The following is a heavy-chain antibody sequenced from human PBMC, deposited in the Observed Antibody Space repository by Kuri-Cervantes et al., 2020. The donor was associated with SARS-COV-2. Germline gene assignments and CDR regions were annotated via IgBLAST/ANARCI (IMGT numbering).Heavy chain of an antibody. V-gene: IGHV3-11*01. CDR2: ISSSGSTI. CDR1: GFTFSDYY. D-gene: IGHD2-2*02. J-gene: IGHJ5*02. CDR3: ARDSATDIVVVPAAIGP. Sequence: GESLKISCAASGFTFSDYYMSWIRQAPGKGLEWVSYISSSGSTIYYADSVKGRFTISRDNAKNSLYLQMNSLRAEDTAVYYCARDSATDIVVVPAAIGPWGQGTLVTVSS.